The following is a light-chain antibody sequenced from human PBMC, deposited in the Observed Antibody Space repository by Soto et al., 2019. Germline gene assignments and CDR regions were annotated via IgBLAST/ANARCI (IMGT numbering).Light chain of an antibody. V-gene: IGLV2-8*01. Sequence: QSAPTEPPSGAGSPGQSVTVSCTGTSRDGGGYNYVSWYQHHPGKAPKLMIYEVFKRPSGVPDRFSGSKSGNTASLTVSGLQAEDEADYYCSSYAGSNNFDVFGTGTTVTVL. CDR1: SRDGGGYNY. CDR3: SSYAGSNNFDV. J-gene: IGLJ1*01. CDR2: EVF.